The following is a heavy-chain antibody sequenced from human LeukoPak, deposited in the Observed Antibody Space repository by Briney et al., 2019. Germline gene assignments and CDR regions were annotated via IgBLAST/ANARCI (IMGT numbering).Heavy chain of an antibody. CDR2: IYYSGST. Sequence: PSETLSLTCTDSGGSISSYYWSWIRQPPGKGLEWIGYIYYSGSTNYNPSLKSRVTISVDTSKNQFSLKLSSVTAADTAVYYCARNGALDYWGQGTLVTVSS. J-gene: IGHJ4*02. CDR1: GGSISSYY. D-gene: IGHD1-26*01. CDR3: ARNGALDY. V-gene: IGHV4-59*01.